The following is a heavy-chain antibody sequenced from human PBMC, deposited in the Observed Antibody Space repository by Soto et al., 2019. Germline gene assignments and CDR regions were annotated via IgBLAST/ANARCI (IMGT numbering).Heavy chain of an antibody. CDR2: IDRSGST. CDR1: GVSVSSGDYY. J-gene: IGHJ6*02. CDR3: ARDSAGNSENSSALDV. Sequence: QVQLQESGPGLVKPSQTLSLSCNVYGVSVSSGDYYWSWIRQHAGGGLEWIGYIDRSGSTYYKPSLRGRVILPVDTSTNQFSLRLLSVTAADTAMYYWARDSAGNSENSSALDVWGPGTRSASP. V-gene: IGHV4-31*03. D-gene: IGHD1-1*01.